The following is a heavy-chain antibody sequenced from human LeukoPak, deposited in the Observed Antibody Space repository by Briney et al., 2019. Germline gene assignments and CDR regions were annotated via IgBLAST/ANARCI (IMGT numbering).Heavy chain of an antibody. J-gene: IGHJ4*02. CDR1: GGSISSRSYY. Sequence: PSETLSLTCTVSGGSISSRSYYWGWIRQPPGKGLEWIGYIYYSGSTNYNPSLKSRVTISVDTSKNQFSLKLSSVTAADTVVYYCARQKYSSSHVDYWGQGTLVTVSS. V-gene: IGHV4-61*05. CDR3: ARQKYSSSHVDY. D-gene: IGHD6-13*01. CDR2: IYYSGST.